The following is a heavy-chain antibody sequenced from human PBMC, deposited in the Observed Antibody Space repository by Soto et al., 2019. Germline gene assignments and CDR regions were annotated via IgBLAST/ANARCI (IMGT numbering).Heavy chain of an antibody. D-gene: IGHD3-10*01. CDR2: INPSGGST. CDR3: TLGFGELLWPSLFDY. J-gene: IGHJ4*02. Sequence: ASLKVSGGECRESLSNYGIPWGGPEQGRGLEWMGIINPSGGSTSYAQKFQGRVTMTRDTSTSTVYMELSSLRSEDTAVYYCTLGFGELLWPSLFDYWGQGTRVTVSA. V-gene: IGHV1-46*03. CDR1: RESLSNYG.